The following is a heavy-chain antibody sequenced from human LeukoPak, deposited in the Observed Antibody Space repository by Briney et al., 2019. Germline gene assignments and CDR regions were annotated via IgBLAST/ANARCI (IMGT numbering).Heavy chain of an antibody. J-gene: IGHJ3*01. CDR1: GFTFSNYA. CDR2: ISYDGTYK. CDR3: ARVHLTRTFDSFDF. V-gene: IGHV3-30-3*01. Sequence: GGSLRLSCAASGFTFSNYAMHWVRQAPGKGLEWVAVISYDGTYKTYAESVKGRFTISRDNSKNTVSVDMNSLRAEDTALYYCARVHLTRTFDSFDFWGHGTMVTVSS. D-gene: IGHD4-23*01.